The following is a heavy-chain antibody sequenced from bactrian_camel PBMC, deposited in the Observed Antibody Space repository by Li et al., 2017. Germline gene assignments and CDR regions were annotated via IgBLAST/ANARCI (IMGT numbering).Heavy chain of an antibody. Sequence: VEAGGSLRLSCVAAASRYCMGWFRQAPGKEREGVAGIHTGSGSIIYADSVKGRFTISQDNAKSTVYLQMHSLKSEDTAMYYCATDHHYGGSCSWSDSGYWGQGTQVTVS. CDR1: ASRYC. CDR2: IHTGSGSI. CDR3: ATDHHYGGSCSWSDSGY. V-gene: IGHV3S41*01. D-gene: IGHD2*01. J-gene: IGHJ6*01.